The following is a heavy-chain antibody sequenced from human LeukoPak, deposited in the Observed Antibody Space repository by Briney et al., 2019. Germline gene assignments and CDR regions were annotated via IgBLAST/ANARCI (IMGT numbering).Heavy chain of an antibody. CDR1: GGSISSGGYS. CDR2: IYHSGST. CDR3: ARVNGFTYYFDY. D-gene: IGHD3-16*01. Sequence: SETLSLTCAVSGGSISSGGYSWRWIRQPPGKGLEWIGYIYHSGSTYYNPSLKSRVTISVDRSKNQFSLKLSSVTAADTAVYYCARVNGFTYYFDYWGQGTLVTVSS. V-gene: IGHV4-30-2*01. J-gene: IGHJ4*02.